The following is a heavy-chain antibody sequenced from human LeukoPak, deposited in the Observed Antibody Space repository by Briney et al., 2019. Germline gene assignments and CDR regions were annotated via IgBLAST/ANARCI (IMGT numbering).Heavy chain of an antibody. CDR1: GYTFTGYF. V-gene: IGHV1-2*02. Sequence: ASVKVSCKASGYTFTGYFMHWVRQAPGQGLEWMGWINPNSGGTNYAQKFQGRVTMTRDTSISTAYMELSSLRSEDTAVYYCAARDYYDSSGSITGYYGMDVWGQGTTVTVSS. D-gene: IGHD3-22*01. CDR2: INPNSGGT. CDR3: AARDYYDSSGSITGYYGMDV. J-gene: IGHJ6*02.